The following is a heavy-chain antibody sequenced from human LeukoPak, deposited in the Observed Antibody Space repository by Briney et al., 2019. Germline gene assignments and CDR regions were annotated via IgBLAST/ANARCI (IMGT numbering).Heavy chain of an antibody. D-gene: IGHD2-2*01. CDR3: ARRYCSSTSCYYFDY. J-gene: IGHJ4*02. CDR2: ITPSGGST. CDR1: GYTFSSYY. Sequence: GASVKVSCKASGYTFSSYYMHWVRQAPGQGLEWRGMITPSGGSTTYAQKFQGRVTMTRDTSTRTVYMELSRLKSDDTAVYYCARRYCSSTSCYYFDYWGQGTLVTVSS. V-gene: IGHV1-46*01.